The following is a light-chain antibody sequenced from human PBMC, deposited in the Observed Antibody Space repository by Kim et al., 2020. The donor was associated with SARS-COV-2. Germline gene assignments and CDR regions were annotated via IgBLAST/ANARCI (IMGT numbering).Light chain of an antibody. J-gene: IGLJ7*01. CDR1: SSNIGSNY. CDR3: AAWHDSQGGPL. Sequence: QSVLTQPPSASGTPGQRVTISCSGSSSNIGSNYVYWYQQLPGTAPKLLIYRNNQRPSGVPDRFSGSKSGTSASLAISGLRSEDEADYYCAAWHDSQGGPLFGGGTQLTVL. V-gene: IGLV1-47*01. CDR2: RNN.